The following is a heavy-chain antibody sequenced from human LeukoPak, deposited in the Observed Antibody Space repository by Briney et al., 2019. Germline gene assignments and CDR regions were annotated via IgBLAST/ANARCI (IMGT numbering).Heavy chain of an antibody. J-gene: IGHJ4*02. V-gene: IGHV3-23*01. CDR2: ISGSGDTT. CDR1: GFIFTTYA. CDR3: ATSRFYLES. Sequence: GGSLRLSCAASGFIFTTYAMSWVRQAPGEGLEWVSAISGSGDTTYYADSVKGRFTISRDNSKNTLYLQMNSLRAEDTAVYYCATSRFYLESWGQGTLVTVSS.